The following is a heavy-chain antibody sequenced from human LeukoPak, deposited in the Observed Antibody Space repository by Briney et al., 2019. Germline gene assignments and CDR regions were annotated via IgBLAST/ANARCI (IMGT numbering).Heavy chain of an antibody. D-gene: IGHD6-13*01. CDR1: GGSISNYY. CDR3: ARGQPGVAAAGNLDY. J-gene: IGHJ4*02. CDR2: IYYSGST. Sequence: SETLSLTCTVSGGSISNYYWSWIRQPPGKGLEWIGFIYYSGSTSYNPSLKSRVTISVDTSKNQFSLKLSSVTAADTAVYYCARGQPGVAAAGNLDYWGQGTLVTVSS. V-gene: IGHV4-59*08.